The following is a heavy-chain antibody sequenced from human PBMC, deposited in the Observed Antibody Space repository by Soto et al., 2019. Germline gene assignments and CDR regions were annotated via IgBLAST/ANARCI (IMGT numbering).Heavy chain of an antibody. D-gene: IGHD6-25*01. Sequence: GGSLRLSCAASGFTVSSNYMSWVRQAPGKGLEWVSVIYSGGSTYYADSVKGRFTISRDNSKNTLYLQMNSLRAEDTAVYYCARGTLAAAGDAFDIWGQGTMVTVS. CDR3: ARGTLAAAGDAFDI. J-gene: IGHJ3*02. CDR1: GFTVSSNY. V-gene: IGHV3-53*01. CDR2: IYSGGST.